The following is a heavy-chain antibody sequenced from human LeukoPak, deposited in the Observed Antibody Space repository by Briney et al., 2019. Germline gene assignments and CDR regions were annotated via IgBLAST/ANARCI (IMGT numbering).Heavy chain of an antibody. J-gene: IGHJ3*02. CDR3: ARAGGWAREDYKADAFDI. CDR1: GYTFTNFG. CDR2: ISTYNGNT. V-gene: IGHV1-18*01. D-gene: IGHD6-19*01. Sequence: ASVKVSCKASGYTFTNFGISWVRQAPGQGPEWMGWISTYNGNTNYAQKVQGRVTMTTDTSTSTAYMELRSLRSDDTAAYYCARAGGWAREDYKADAFDIWGQGTMVTVSS.